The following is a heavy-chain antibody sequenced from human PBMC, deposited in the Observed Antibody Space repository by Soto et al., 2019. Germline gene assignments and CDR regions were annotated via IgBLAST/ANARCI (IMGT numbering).Heavy chain of an antibody. Sequence: VASVKVSCKASGGTFSSYAISWVRQAPGQGLEWMGGIIPIFGTANYAQKFQGRVTITADESTSTAYMELSSLRSEDTAVYYCARGQQGDNYYYGMDVWGQGTTVTVSS. V-gene: IGHV1-69*13. J-gene: IGHJ6*02. CDR2: IIPIFGTA. D-gene: IGHD6-13*01. CDR1: GGTFSSYA. CDR3: ARGQQGDNYYYGMDV.